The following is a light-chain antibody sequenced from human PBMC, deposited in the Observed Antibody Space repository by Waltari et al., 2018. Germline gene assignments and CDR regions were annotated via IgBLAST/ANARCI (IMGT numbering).Light chain of an antibody. CDR2: DES. J-gene: IGKJ2*01. Sequence: DIQMTQSPSSLSASVGDRVTITCRASQSISSYLNWYQQKPGKAPKVLIYDESSLQSGVPSRFSGSGSGTDFTLTISSLQPEDFATYYCQQSYSTPYTFGQGTKLEIK. CDR1: QSISSY. CDR3: QQSYSTPYT. V-gene: IGKV1-39*01.